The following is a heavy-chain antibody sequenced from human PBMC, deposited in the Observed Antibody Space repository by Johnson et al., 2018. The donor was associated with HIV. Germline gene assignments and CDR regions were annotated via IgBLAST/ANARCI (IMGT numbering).Heavy chain of an antibody. CDR2: ISYDGNNK. Sequence: QVQLVESGGGVVQPGRSLRLSCTASAFTFSNYGMHWVRQAPGKGLEWVALISYDGNNKYYADSVKGRFNISRDNSKNTQYLQMNSLRVEDTGLYYCAKAYCPGCDAFDIWGQVTMVSVSS. V-gene: IGHV3-30*18. D-gene: IGHD2-21*01. CDR1: AFTFSNYG. J-gene: IGHJ3*02. CDR3: AKAYCPGCDAFDI.